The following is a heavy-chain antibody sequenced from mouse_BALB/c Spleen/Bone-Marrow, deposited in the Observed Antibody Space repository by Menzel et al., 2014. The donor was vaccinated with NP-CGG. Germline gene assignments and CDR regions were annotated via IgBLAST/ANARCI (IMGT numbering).Heavy chain of an antibody. CDR1: GYTFTDYE. CDR2: IHPGSGGT. J-gene: IGHJ4*01. CDR3: TRGWDAMDY. V-gene: IGHV1-15*01. D-gene: IGHD3-3*01. Sequence: QVQLQQPGAVLVRPGASVKLSCKALGYTFTDYEIHWVKQTPEHGLEWIGAIHPGSGGTAYNQKFKGKATLTVDKSSNTAHMELSSLTSEDSAVYYCTRGWDAMDYWGQGTSGTVSS.